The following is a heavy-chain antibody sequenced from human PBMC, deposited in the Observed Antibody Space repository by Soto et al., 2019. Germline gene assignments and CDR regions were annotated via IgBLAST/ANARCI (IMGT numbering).Heavy chain of an antibody. V-gene: IGHV3-30-3*01. CDR2: ISYDGSNK. CDR3: ARVLYNYYGMDV. D-gene: IGHD3-10*01. Sequence: PGGSLRLSCAASGFTFSSYAMHWVRQAPGKGLEWVAVISYDGSNKYYADSVKGRFTISRDNSKNTLYLQMNSLRAEDTAVYYCARVLYNYYGMDVWGQGTTVTVSS. J-gene: IGHJ6*02. CDR1: GFTFSSYA.